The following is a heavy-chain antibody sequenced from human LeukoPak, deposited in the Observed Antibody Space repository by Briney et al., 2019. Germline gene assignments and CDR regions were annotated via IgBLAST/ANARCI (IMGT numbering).Heavy chain of an antibody. D-gene: IGHD6-13*01. Sequence: ASVKVSCKASGYTFNKFVISWVRQAPGQGLEWVGWISAYDGNTEYAQNFQGRVTMTTDTSTSTAYMDLRSLRSDDTAVYYCARDKVIASAGTPNWFDPWGQGTLVTVSS. J-gene: IGHJ5*02. CDR1: GYTFNKFV. CDR3: ARDKVIASAGTPNWFDP. V-gene: IGHV1-18*01. CDR2: ISAYDGNT.